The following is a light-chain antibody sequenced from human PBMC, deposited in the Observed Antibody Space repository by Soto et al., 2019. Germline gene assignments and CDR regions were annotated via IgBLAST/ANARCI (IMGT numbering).Light chain of an antibody. J-gene: IGKJ2*01. V-gene: IGKV3-20*01. CDR2: GAS. CDR1: QSVSSSY. Sequence: EIVLTQSPGTLSLSPGERATLSCRASQSVSSSYLAWYQQKPGQAPRPLIYGASSRATGIPDRFSGSGSGTDFTLTISRLEPEDFAVYYCQQYGSSPPGGYTFGQGTQLEIK. CDR3: QQYGSSPPGGYT.